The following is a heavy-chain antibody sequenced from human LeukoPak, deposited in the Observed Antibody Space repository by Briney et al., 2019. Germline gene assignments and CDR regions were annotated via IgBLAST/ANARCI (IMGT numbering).Heavy chain of an antibody. V-gene: IGHV4-39*07. CDR3: ARDFDQGGADYYFAY. J-gene: IGHJ4*02. D-gene: IGHD3-9*01. CDR2: IYYGGST. CDR1: GASISSSSYY. Sequence: SETLSLTCTVSGASISSSSYYWGWIRQPPGKGLEWIGSIYYGGSTYYNPSLKSRVTISVDTSKNQFSLKVNSVTAADTAVYYCARDFDQGGADYYFAYWGQGTLVTVSS.